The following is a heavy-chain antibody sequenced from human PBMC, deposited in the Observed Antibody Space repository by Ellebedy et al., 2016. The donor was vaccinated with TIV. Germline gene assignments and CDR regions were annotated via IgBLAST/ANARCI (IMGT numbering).Heavy chain of an antibody. D-gene: IGHD3-16*01. CDR1: GGSITSGSYY. J-gene: IGHJ4*02. V-gene: IGHV4-39*01. CDR3: VRHPTLGTLDY. Sequence: MPSETLSLTCTVSGGSITSGSYYWAWIRQPPGKGLEWGGYVYFIGSTNYNPSLISRVTLSVDTSKNQFSLKLTSVTAADTTVYYCVRHPTLGTLDYWGQGAQVTVSS. CDR2: VYFIGST.